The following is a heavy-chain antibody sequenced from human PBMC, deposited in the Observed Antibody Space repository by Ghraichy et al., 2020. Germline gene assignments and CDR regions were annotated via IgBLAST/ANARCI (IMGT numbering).Heavy chain of an antibody. CDR3: ARSATVGGYYYYYYMDV. V-gene: IGHV4-39*07. Sequence: SETLSLTCTVSGGSISSSSYYWGWIRQPPGKGLEWIGSIYYSGSTYYNPSLKSRVTISVDTSKNQFSLKLSSVTAADTAVYYCARSATVGGYYYYYYMDVWGKGTTVTVSS. CDR1: GGSISSSSYY. J-gene: IGHJ6*03. CDR2: IYYSGST.